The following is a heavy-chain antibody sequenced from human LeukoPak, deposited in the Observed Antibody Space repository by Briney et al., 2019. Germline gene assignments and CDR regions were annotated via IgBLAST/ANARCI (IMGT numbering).Heavy chain of an antibody. D-gene: IGHD3-3*01. CDR2: INNDGSYT. V-gene: IGHV3-74*01. CDR1: GFTFSSYW. Sequence: GGSLRLSCAASGFTFSSYWMHWVRQAPGKGLVWVSRINNDGSYTSYADSVKGRFTISRDNAKNSLYLQMNSLRAEDTAVYYCARDSNDFWSGNNWFDPWGQGTLVTVSS. J-gene: IGHJ5*02. CDR3: ARDSNDFWSGNNWFDP.